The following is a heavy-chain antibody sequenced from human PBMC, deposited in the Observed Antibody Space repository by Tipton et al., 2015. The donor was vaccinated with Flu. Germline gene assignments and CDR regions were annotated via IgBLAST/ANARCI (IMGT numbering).Heavy chain of an antibody. CDR1: GYTFTSYD. CDR2: MNPNSGNT. D-gene: IGHD3-22*01. Sequence: QVQLVQSGAEVKKPGASVKVSCKASGYTFTSYDINRVRQATGQGLEWMGWMNPNSGNTGYAQKFQGRVTMTRNTSISTAYMELSSLRSEDTSVYFCTREQYYDSSGYTPAYYYYGMDVWGQGSSVPVSS. V-gene: IGHV1-8*01. J-gene: IGHJ6*02. CDR3: TREQYYDSSGYTPAYYYYGMDV.